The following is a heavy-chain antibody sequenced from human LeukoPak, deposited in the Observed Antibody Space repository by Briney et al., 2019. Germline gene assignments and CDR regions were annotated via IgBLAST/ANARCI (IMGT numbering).Heavy chain of an antibody. D-gene: IGHD6-13*01. V-gene: IGHV3-53*01. CDR3: AKDPPWGFSPAGTY. CDR1: GFTVSSNY. J-gene: IGHJ4*02. Sequence: GGSLRLSCAVSGFTVSSNYMSWVRQAPGKGLEWVSVIYSGGSTYYADSVKGRFTISRDNSKNTLYLQMNSLRAEDTAIYYCAKDPPWGFSPAGTYWGQGTLVTVSS. CDR2: IYSGGST.